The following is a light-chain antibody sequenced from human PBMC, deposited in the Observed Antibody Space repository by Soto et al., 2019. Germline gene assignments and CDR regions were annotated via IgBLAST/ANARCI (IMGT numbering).Light chain of an antibody. J-gene: IGKJ1*01. V-gene: IGKV3-20*01. CDR3: QQYGSSQWT. CDR1: QSVSSSY. CDR2: GAS. Sequence: DIGLTQSPGTLSLSPGERATLSCRASQSVSSSYLAWYQQKPGQAPRLLIYGASSRATGIPDRFSGSGSGTDFTLTISRLEPEDFAVYYCQQYGSSQWTFGQGTKVEIK.